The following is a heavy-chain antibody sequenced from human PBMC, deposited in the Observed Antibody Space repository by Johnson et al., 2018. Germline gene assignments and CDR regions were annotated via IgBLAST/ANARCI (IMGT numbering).Heavy chain of an antibody. J-gene: IGHJ6*03. V-gene: IGHV3-66*01. D-gene: IGHD1-20*01. CDR3: TPDRTRYKKRYNWNVLPYYYDMDV. Sequence: VQLVQSGGGLVQPGGSLRLSCAASGFTVSRNYMSWIRQAPGKGLEWVSVVYSGGTTYYADSVKGRFTISRDNSENTLYLQMNSLKTEDTAVYYCTPDRTRYKKRYNWNVLPYYYDMDVWGKGTTVTVSS. CDR2: VYSGGTT. CDR1: GFTVSRNY.